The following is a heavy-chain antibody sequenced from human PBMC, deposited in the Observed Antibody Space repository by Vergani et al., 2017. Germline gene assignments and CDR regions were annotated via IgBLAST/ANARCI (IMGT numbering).Heavy chain of an antibody. CDR2: IRSDESRR. Sequence: QVQLVESGGGVVQPGGSLRLSCAASGFTFNSYGMHWVRQAPGKGLEWVASIRSDESRRYYGNSMEGPFTISRDNSKNTLYLQMKSLIPEDTAVYYCAKEGGVYCSGGTCYPEYWGKGTLVIVSS. V-gene: IGHV3-30*02. CDR1: GFTFNSYG. CDR3: AKEGGVYCSGGTCYPEY. D-gene: IGHD2-15*01. J-gene: IGHJ4*01.